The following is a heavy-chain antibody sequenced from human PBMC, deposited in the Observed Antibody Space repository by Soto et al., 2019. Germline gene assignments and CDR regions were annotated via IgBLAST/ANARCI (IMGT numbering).Heavy chain of an antibody. D-gene: IGHD3-10*01. J-gene: IGHJ6*02. CDR3: ARHGYYYGSGSYQYGMDV. V-gene: IGHV4-39*01. CDR2: IYYSGST. CDR1: GGSISSSSYY. Sequence: ETLSLTCTVSGGSISSSSYYWGWIRQPPGKGLEWIGSIYYSGSTYYNPSLKSRVTISVDTSKNQFSLKLSSVTAADTAVYYCARHGYYYGSGSYQYGMDVWGQGTTVTVSS.